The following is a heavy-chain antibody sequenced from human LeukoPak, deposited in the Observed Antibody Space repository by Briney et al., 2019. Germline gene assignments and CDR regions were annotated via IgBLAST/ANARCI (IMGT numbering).Heavy chain of an antibody. D-gene: IGHD3-22*01. J-gene: IGHJ4*02. CDR3: AKEGDSSGYSPYYFDY. CDR2: ISSSGYTT. CDR1: EFSFRSYE. V-gene: IGHV3-48*03. Sequence: GGSLRLSCAASEFSFRSYEMTWLRQIPGKGLECVSYISSSGYTTYYADSVKGRFTISRDNAKNSVDLQMNSLRAEDTAVYYCAKEGDSSGYSPYYFDYWGQGTLVTVSS.